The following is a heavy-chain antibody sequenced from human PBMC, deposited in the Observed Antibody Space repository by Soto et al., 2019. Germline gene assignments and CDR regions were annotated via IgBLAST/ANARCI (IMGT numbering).Heavy chain of an antibody. J-gene: IGHJ6*02. CDR2: IIPIFGTA. CDR1: GGTFSSYA. CDR3: ARDQDEQLARIYYYYYGMDV. Sequence: WASVKVSCKASGGTFSSYAISWVRQAPGQGLEWMGGIIPIFGTANYAQKFQGRVTITADKSTSTAYMELSSLRSEDTAVYYCARDQDEQLARIYYYYYGMDVWGQGTTVTVSS. D-gene: IGHD6-6*01. V-gene: IGHV1-69*06.